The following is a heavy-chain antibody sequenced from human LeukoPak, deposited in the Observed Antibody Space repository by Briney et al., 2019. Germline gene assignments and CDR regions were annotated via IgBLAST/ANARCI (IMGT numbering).Heavy chain of an antibody. CDR3: ARGGAPDY. D-gene: IGHD2-15*01. V-gene: IGHV3-7*01. CDR2: INQDERQK. CDR1: GFTFSSYS. Sequence: GGSLRLSCAASGFTFSSYSMHWVRQSPGKGLEWVANINQDERQKYYVDSVKGRFTISRDNPKNSVSLQMTSLGADDGGLYYCARGGAPDYWGRGTLVTVAS. J-gene: IGHJ4*02.